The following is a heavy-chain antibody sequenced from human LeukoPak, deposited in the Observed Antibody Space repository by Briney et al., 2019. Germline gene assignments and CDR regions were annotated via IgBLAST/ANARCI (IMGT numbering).Heavy chain of an antibody. Sequence: GGSLRLYCAASGFIFSNYAMIWVRQAPGKGLEWVTAINGSGGGTEYADSVKGRFTISRDNSKTTLYLQMSSLRAEDTAVYYCARDPNGDYIGAFEFWGQGTMVTVSS. D-gene: IGHD4-17*01. CDR3: ARDPNGDYIGAFEF. CDR2: INGSGGGT. CDR1: GFIFSNYA. J-gene: IGHJ3*01. V-gene: IGHV3-23*01.